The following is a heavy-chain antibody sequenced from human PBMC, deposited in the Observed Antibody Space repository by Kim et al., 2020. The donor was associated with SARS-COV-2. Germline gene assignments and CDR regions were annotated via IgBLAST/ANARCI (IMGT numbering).Heavy chain of an antibody. D-gene: IGHD3-10*01. Sequence: SVKVSCKASGGTFSSYAISWVRQAPGQGLEWMGGFIPIFGSANYAQKFQGRVTITADESTSTAYMELSSLRSEDTAVYYCARDPITMVRGVITSAFDIWGQGTMVTVSS. V-gene: IGHV1-69*13. CDR2: FIPIFGSA. CDR1: GGTFSSYA. J-gene: IGHJ3*02. CDR3: ARDPITMVRGVITSAFDI.